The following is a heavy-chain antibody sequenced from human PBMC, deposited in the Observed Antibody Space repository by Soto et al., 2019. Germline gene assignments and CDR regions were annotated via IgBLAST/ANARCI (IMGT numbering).Heavy chain of an antibody. CDR2: IYHSGTT. D-gene: IGHD4-4*01. CDR3: RCSTSKSGLYWYFDI. J-gene: IGHJ2*01. V-gene: IGHV4-4*02. CDR1: GGSINSSDW. Sequence: QVQLQESGPGLVKPSGTLSLTCAVSGGSINSSDWWSWVRQPPGKGLEWIGEIYHSGTTNYNPSLKSRVLLSLDKSKNPFSLKLSSVTAADAGVYYCRCSTSKSGLYWYFDIWGRGTLVTVSA.